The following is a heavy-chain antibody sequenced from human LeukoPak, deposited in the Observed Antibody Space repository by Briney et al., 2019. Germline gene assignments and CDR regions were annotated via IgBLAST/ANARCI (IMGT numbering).Heavy chain of an antibody. J-gene: IGHJ5*02. V-gene: IGHV3-30*03. D-gene: IGHD6-19*01. CDR3: ARDRSNCFDP. Sequence: GGSLRLSCAASGFTFNSYGMHWVRQAPGKGLEGVAVISYDGNDKYCIDSVKGRYTISRDDSKNTLYLQMNSLRTEDTAVYYCARDRSNCFDPWGQGTLVIVSS. CDR2: ISYDGNDK. CDR1: GFTFNSYG.